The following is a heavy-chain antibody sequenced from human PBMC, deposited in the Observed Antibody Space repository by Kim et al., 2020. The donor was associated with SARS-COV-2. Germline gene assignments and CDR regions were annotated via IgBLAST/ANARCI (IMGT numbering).Heavy chain of an antibody. Sequence: GGSLRLSCAASGFTFSSYGMHWVRQAPGKGLEWVAVISYDGSNKYYADSVKGRFTISRDNSKNTLYLQMNSLRAEDTAVYYCARGPSDTNAANYYYGMDVWGQGTTVTVSS. D-gene: IGHD2-15*01. J-gene: IGHJ6*02. CDR1: GFTFSSYG. V-gene: IGHV3-33*05. CDR3: ARGPSDTNAANYYYGMDV. CDR2: ISYDGSNK.